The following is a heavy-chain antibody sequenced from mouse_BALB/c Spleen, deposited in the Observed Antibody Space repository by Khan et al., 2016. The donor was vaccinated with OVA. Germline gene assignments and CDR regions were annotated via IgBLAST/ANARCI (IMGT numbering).Heavy chain of an antibody. CDR1: GYSITSGYF. CDR3: ARGGSSGPAWFAY. CDR2: IRYDGDS. V-gene: IGHV3-6*02. J-gene: IGHJ3*01. Sequence: EVQLQESGPGLVKPSQSLSLTCSVTGYSITSGYFWNCIRQFPGNNLEWLGYIRYDGDSNYNPSLKNRISITRDTSKNQFFLKLNSVPPEDTATYYCARGGSSGPAWFAYWGQGTLVTVSA. D-gene: IGHD3-1*01.